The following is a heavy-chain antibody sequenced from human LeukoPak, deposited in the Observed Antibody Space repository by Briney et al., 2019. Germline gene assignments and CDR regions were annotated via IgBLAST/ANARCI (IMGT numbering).Heavy chain of an antibody. Sequence: PGGSLRLFCAASGFTFNSYTINWVRQAPGKGLEWASSISSSSGYIYYADSVKGRFTVSRDNAKNSLYLQMNSLRAEDTAVYYCARDRQRQLVQGCDSRGQGTLVTVSS. CDR2: ISSSSGYI. J-gene: IGHJ4*02. D-gene: IGHD6-13*01. V-gene: IGHV3-21*01. CDR1: GFTFNSYT. CDR3: ARDRQRQLVQGCDS.